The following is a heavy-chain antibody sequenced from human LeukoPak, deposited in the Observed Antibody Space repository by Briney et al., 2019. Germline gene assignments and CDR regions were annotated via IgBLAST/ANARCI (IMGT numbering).Heavy chain of an antibody. CDR1: GGSISSSSYY. V-gene: IGHV4-39*01. CDR2: IYYSGST. CDR3: ARHRSSSWYTETYPWFDP. Sequence: SETLSLTCTVSGGSISSSSYYWGWIRQPPGKGLEWIGSIYYSGSTYYNPSLKSRVTISVDTSKNQFSLKLSSVTAADTAVYYCARHRSSSWYTETYPWFDPWGQGTLVTVSS. J-gene: IGHJ5*02. D-gene: IGHD6-13*01.